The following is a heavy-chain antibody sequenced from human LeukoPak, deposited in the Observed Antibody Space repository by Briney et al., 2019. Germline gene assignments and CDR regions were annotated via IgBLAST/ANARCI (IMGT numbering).Heavy chain of an antibody. CDR3: ARHGRTFDY. Sequence: SETLSLTCTVSGGSISSYYWSWIRQPPGKGLEWIGYIYYSGSTNYNPSLKSRVTISVDTSESQFSLRLSSVTAADTAIYYCARHGRTFDYWGQGTLVTVSS. CDR1: GGSISSYY. CDR2: IYYSGST. J-gene: IGHJ4*02. V-gene: IGHV4-59*08.